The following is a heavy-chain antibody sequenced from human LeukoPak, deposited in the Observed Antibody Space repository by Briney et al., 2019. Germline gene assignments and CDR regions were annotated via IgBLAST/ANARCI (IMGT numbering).Heavy chain of an antibody. D-gene: IGHD1-26*01. CDR1: GGSISSYY. Sequence: SETLSLTCTVSGGSISSYYWRWIRQPPGKGLEWIGYIYYSGSTNYNPSLKSRVTISVDTSKNQFSLKLSSVTAADTAVYYCALYSGSYYSSSEYFQHWGQGTLVTVSS. J-gene: IGHJ1*01. CDR2: IYYSGST. CDR3: ALYSGSYYSSSEYFQH. V-gene: IGHV4-59*08.